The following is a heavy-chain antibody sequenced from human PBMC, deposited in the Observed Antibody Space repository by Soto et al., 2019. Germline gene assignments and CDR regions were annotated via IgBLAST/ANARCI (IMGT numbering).Heavy chain of an antibody. CDR1: GFIFSDYH. V-gene: IGHV3-72*01. Sequence: EVRLVESGGGLVQPGGSLRLSCAASGFIFSDYHMDWVRQAPGKGLEWVGRIRRKENSYTTEYAASVKGRFTISRDDSKNSLYIQMHSLKSEDTDVYYCAMLVCWYGGSSGMDAWGQGTTVTVSS. D-gene: IGHD6-13*01. J-gene: IGHJ6*02. CDR2: IRRKENSYTT. CDR3: AMLVCWYGGSSGMDA.